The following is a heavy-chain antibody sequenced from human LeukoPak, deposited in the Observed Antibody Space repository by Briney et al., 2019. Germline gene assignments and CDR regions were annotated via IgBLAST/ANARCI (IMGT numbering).Heavy chain of an antibody. V-gene: IGHV3-48*04. CDR3: ARGGYCSGGSCYPDYYYGMDV. J-gene: IGHJ6*02. D-gene: IGHD2-15*01. Sequence: AGGSLRLSCAASGFTFSSYSKNWVRQAPGQGLEWISYISSSSSTIYYADSVKGRFTISRDNARNSLYLQMNSLRAEDTAVYYCARGGYCSGGSCYPDYYYGMDVWGQGTPVTVSS. CDR1: GFTFSSYS. CDR2: ISSSSSTI.